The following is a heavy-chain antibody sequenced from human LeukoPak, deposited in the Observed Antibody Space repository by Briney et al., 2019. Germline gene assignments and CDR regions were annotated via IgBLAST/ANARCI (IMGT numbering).Heavy chain of an antibody. D-gene: IGHD3-22*01. CDR1: GFTFSSYG. V-gene: IGHV3-30*18. CDR3: AKDLRYYDSSGYSDY. Sequence: GRSLRVSCAASGFTFSSYGMHWVRQAPGKGLEWVAVISYDGSNKYYADSVKGRFTISRDNSKNTLYLQMNSLRAEDTAVYYCAKDLRYYDSSGYSDYWGQGTLVTVSS. J-gene: IGHJ4*02. CDR2: ISYDGSNK.